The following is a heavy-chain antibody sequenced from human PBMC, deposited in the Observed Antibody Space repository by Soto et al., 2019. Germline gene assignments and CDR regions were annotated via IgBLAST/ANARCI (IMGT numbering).Heavy chain of an antibody. CDR3: ARLGGSYRSRFDP. J-gene: IGHJ5*02. CDR2: IYYSGST. V-gene: IGHV4-39*01. Sequence: PSETLSLTCTVSGGSISSSSYYWGWIRQPPGKGLEWIGSIYYSGSTYYNPSLKSRVTISVDTSKNQFSLKLSSVTAADTAVYYCARLGGSYRSRFDPWGQGTLVTVSS. D-gene: IGHD1-26*01. CDR1: GGSISSSSYY.